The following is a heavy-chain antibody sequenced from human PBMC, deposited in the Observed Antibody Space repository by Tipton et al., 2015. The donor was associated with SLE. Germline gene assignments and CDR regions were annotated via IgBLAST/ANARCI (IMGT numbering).Heavy chain of an antibody. CDR2: INHSGST. CDR3: ARASSSTRRYSAAGDFDY. V-gene: IGHV4-34*01. Sequence: LRLSCAVYGGSFSGYYWSWIRQPPGKGLEWIGEINHSGSTNYNPSLKSRVTISVDTSKNQFSLKLSSVTAADTAVYYCARASSSTRRYSAAGDFDYWGQGTLVTVSS. CDR1: GGSFSGYY. D-gene: IGHD6-13*01. J-gene: IGHJ4*02.